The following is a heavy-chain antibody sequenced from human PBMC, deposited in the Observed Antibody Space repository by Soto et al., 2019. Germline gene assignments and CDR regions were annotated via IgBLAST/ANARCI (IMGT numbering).Heavy chain of an antibody. D-gene: IGHD6-25*01. CDR1: GGTFSSYT. J-gene: IGHJ5*02. Sequence: QVQLVQSGAEVKKPGSSVKVSCKASGGTFSSYTISWVRQAPGQGLEWMGRIIPILGIANYAQKFQGRVTITEDQYQSPAYMELSRLRSEDTAVYYCANSDPSSRSAYHHWGQGTPVTVSS. CDR2: IIPILGIA. V-gene: IGHV1-69*02. CDR3: ANSDPSSRSAYHH.